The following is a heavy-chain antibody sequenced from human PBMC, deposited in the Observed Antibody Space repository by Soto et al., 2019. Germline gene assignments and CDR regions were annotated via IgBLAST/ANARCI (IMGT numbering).Heavy chain of an antibody. CDR2: INTNTGNP. V-gene: IGHV7-4-1*01. CDR1: GYTFTSYA. J-gene: IGHJ5*02. D-gene: IGHD3-16*02. CDR3: ARDPGSVWGSYRPTNWFDP. Sequence: ASVKVSCKASGYTFTSYAMNWVRQAPGQGLEWMGWINTNTGNPTYAQGFTGRFVFSLDTSVSTAYLQICSLKAEDTAVYYCARDPGSVWGSYRPTNWFDPWGQGTLVTVSS.